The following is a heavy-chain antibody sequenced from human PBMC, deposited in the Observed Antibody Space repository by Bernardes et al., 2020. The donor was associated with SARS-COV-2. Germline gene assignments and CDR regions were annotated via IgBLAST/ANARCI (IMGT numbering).Heavy chain of an antibody. CDR2: ILHDGSSE. V-gene: IGHV3-33*01. CDR3: ATEDGEWLES. Sequence: SLSPSCAASGFTFRDYTMHWVRQAPGKGLEWVAVILHDGSSEYHVDSVKGRSAIFRDNSNNTPYLQMNNLEVEDTALYRCATEDGEWLESWGQGTLVTVSS. CDR1: GFTFRDYT. J-gene: IGHJ5*01. D-gene: IGHD4-17*01.